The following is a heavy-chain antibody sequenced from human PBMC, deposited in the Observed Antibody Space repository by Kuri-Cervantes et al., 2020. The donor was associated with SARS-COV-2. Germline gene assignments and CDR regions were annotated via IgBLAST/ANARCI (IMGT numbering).Heavy chain of an antibody. J-gene: IGHJ4*02. V-gene: IGHV1-2*02. CDR1: EYTFTGYY. CDR3: ARAAEGRYYFDY. CDR2: INPNSGGT. Sequence: ASVKVSCKASEYTFTGYYMHWVRQAPGQGLEWMGWINPNSGGTNYAQKFQGRVTMTRDTSISTAYMELSRLRSDDTAVYYCARAAEGRYYFDYWGQGTLVTVSS.